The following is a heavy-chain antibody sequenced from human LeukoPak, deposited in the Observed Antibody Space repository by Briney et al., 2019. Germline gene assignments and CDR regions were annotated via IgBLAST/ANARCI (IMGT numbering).Heavy chain of an antibody. CDR3: TTGERFDGYTYYYAGY. CDR1: VFLFSTPW. J-gene: IGHJ4*02. V-gene: IGHV3-15*01. Sequence: AGGTLGLSCATSVFLFSTPWIGGAPRAQGKGRXXXXXXXXXXDGGTTDYAAPVKGRFTISRDDSKNTLYLQMNSLKTEDTAVYFCTTGERFDGYTYYYAGYWGQGTLVTVSS. D-gene: IGHD5-18*01. CDR2: XXXXXDGGTT.